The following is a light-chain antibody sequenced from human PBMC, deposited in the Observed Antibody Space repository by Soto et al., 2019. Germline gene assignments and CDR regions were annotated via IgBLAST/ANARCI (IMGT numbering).Light chain of an antibody. Sequence: QSVLTQSASVSGSPGQSITISCSGTYSDVGGYNSVSWYQQHPGKAPKLMIYDVSNRPSGVSNRFSGSKSGNTASLTISGLQAEDEADYYCSSYTTSTTRVFGGGTKLTVL. CDR1: YSDVGGYNS. CDR2: DVS. CDR3: SSYTTSTTRV. V-gene: IGLV2-14*01. J-gene: IGLJ2*01.